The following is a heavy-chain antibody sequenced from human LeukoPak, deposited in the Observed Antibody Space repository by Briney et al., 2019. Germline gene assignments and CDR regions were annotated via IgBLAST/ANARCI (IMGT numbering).Heavy chain of an antibody. CDR2: IYYGGTT. Sequence: PSETLSLTCTVSGGSISSGSYYWGWIRQPPGKGLEWIGTIYYGGTTYYNPSLKSRVTISIDTSKNQFSLKVNSVTAADTAVYYCARFYDILTGYLGASDYWGQGTLVTVSS. CDR3: ARFYDILTGYLGASDY. CDR1: GGSISSGSYY. V-gene: IGHV4-39*07. J-gene: IGHJ4*02. D-gene: IGHD3-9*01.